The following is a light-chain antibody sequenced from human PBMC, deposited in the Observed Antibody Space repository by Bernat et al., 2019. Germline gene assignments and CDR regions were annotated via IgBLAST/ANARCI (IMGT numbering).Light chain of an antibody. CDR3: SSYTSSSTPLV. V-gene: IGLV2-14*01. J-gene: IGLJ3*02. CDR2: DVS. Sequence: QSALTQPPSASGSPGQSVTISCTGTSSDVGGYNHVSWYQQHPGKAPKLMIYDVSNRPSGVSNRFSGSKSGNTASLTISGLQAEDEADYYCSSYTSSSTPLVFGGGTKLTVL. CDR1: SSDVGGYNH.